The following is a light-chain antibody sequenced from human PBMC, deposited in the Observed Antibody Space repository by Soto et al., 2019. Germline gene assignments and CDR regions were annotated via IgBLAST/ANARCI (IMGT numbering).Light chain of an antibody. CDR1: SSDVGNYNL. CDR2: EGT. CDR3: CSYAGSSFYV. V-gene: IGLV2-23*01. J-gene: IGLJ1*01. Sequence: QSVLTQPASVSGSPGQSITISCTGTSSDVGNYNLVSWYQQHPGKAPKLMIYEGTKRPSGVSNRFSGSKSGNTASLTISGLQAEDKADYYCCSYAGSSFYVFGTGTKVT.